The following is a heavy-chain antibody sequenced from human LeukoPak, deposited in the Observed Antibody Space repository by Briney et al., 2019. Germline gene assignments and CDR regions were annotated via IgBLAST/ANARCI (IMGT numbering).Heavy chain of an antibody. Sequence: SETLSLTCTVSGYSISSGYYWGWIRQPPGKGLEWIGIIHHSGSTYYNPSLKSRVTISVDTSKNQFSLKLSSVTAADTAVYYGARDNQGNGDYLRYNWFDPWGQGTLVTVSS. CDR1: GYSISSGYY. CDR3: ARDNQGNGDYLRYNWFDP. J-gene: IGHJ5*02. V-gene: IGHV4-38-2*02. D-gene: IGHD4-17*01. CDR2: IHHSGST.